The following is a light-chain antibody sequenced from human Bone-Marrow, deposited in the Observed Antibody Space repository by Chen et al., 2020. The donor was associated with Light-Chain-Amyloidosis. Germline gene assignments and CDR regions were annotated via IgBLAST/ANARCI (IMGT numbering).Light chain of an antibody. J-gene: IGLJ3*02. Sequence: NFMLTQPHSVSESPGTTVIISCTRSSGSIATNYVQWYQQRPGSSPTTVLYEDDQRPSGVPDLFSGSIDRSSNSASLTISGLKTEDEADYYCQSYQDSSQGVFGGGTKLTVL. CDR1: SGSIATNY. CDR3: QSYQDSSQGV. V-gene: IGLV6-57*01. CDR2: EDD.